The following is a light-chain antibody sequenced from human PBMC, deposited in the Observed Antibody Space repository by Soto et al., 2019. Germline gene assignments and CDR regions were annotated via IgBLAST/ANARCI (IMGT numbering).Light chain of an antibody. V-gene: IGKV3-20*01. CDR3: QQYGNSPIT. CDR2: GTS. J-gene: IGKJ5*01. CDR1: QSFRLTD. Sequence: EIVMTQSPATLSVSPGERANLSCRASQSFRLTDLSWYQQKPGQAPRLLIYGTSSRATGIPDRFSGSGSGTDFTLTISRLEPEDFAVYYCQQYGNSPITFGQGTRLEIK.